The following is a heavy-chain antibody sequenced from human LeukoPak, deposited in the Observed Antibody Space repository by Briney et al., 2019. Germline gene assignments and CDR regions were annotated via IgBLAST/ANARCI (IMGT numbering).Heavy chain of an antibody. D-gene: IGHD6-13*01. J-gene: IGHJ5*02. V-gene: IGHV1-8*01. CDR3: ARLGSSWYGGVDP. CDR1: GYTFTGYD. Sequence: ASVKVSCKASGYTFTGYDINWVRQATGQGLEWMGWVTPNSGNARYAQKFQGRVTMTRNTSISTAYRELSSLRLEDTAVYFCARLGSSWYGGVDPWGQGTLVTVSS. CDR2: VTPNSGNA.